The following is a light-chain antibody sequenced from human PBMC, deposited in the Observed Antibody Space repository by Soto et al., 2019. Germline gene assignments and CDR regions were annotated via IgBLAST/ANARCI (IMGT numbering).Light chain of an antibody. CDR3: HQFGSSPLET. V-gene: IGKV3-20*01. CDR1: QTISSSF. Sequence: EIVLTQSPGTLSLSPGERATLSCRASQTISSSFLAWYQQKPGQAPRLLIYRASRRAPGIPDRFSGSGSWTDFTLTISRLEPEDFAVYYCHQFGSSPLETFGPGNKVEI. CDR2: RAS. J-gene: IGKJ3*01.